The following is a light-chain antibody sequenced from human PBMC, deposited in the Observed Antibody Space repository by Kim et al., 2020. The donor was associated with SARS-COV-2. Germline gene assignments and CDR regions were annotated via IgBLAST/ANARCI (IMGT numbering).Light chain of an antibody. Sequence: ASVGDRVTITCRASQSISNYLNWYQQKPGKAPKLLIYAASNLQSGVPSRFSGSGSGTDFTLTISSLQPEDSATYYCQETYSVPLTFGGGTKVDIK. CDR1: QSISNY. CDR3: QETYSVPLT. CDR2: AAS. J-gene: IGKJ4*01. V-gene: IGKV1-39*01.